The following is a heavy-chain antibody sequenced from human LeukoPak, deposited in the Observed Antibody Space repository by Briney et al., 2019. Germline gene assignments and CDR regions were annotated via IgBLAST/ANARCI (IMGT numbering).Heavy chain of an antibody. D-gene: IGHD2-15*01. V-gene: IGHV3-30*02. CDR2: IQSDGSKT. CDR3: AKRYCKSATCRSDMDA. CDR1: GFSFSNYG. J-gene: IGHJ6*02. Sequence: GGSLRLSCAASGFSFSNYGMHWVRQAPGKGLEWVALIQSDGSKTYSADSVKGRFTISRDNPGNTLYLQMDRLRPEDTAVYYCAKRYCKSATCRSDMDAWGQGTTVTVS.